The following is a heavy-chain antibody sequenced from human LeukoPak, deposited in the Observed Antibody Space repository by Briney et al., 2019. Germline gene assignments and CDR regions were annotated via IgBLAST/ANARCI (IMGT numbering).Heavy chain of an antibody. CDR2: INHSGST. D-gene: IGHD3-22*01. J-gene: IGHJ5*02. CDR1: GGSFSGYY. Sequence: PSETLSLTCAVYGGSFSGYYWSWIRQPPGKGLEWIGEINHSGSTNYNPSRKSRVTISVDTSKNQFSLKLSSVTAADTAVYYCARLTRKYYDSTRCEPWGQGNLV. V-gene: IGHV4-34*01. CDR3: ARLTRKYYDSTRCEP.